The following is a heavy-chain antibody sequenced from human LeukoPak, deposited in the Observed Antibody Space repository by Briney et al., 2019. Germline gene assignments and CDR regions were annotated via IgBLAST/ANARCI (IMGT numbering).Heavy chain of an antibody. J-gene: IGHJ4*02. CDR1: GYTFTRYY. CDR2: INPNSGGT. CDR3: ATYSSGWYYFDY. Sequence: ASVKVSCKASGYTFTRYYMHWVRQAPGQGLEWTGWINPNSGGTNYAQKFQGRVTMTRDTSISTAYMELSSLRSADTAVYYCATYSSGWYYFDYWGQGTLVTVSS. V-gene: IGHV1-2*02. D-gene: IGHD6-19*01.